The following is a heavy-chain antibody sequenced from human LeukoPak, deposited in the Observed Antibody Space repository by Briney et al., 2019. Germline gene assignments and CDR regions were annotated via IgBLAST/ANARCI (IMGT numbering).Heavy chain of an antibody. CDR2: IWYDGSNK. Sequence: GRSLRLSCAASGFTFSSYGMHWVRQAPGKGLEWVAVIWYDGSNKYYADSVKGRFTISRDNSKNTLYLQMNSLRAEDTAVYYCPRRSTLTYYDFGSGYYADHNWFDPWGQGTLVTVSS. CDR3: PRRSTLTYYDFGSGYYADHNWFDP. CDR1: GFTFSSYG. J-gene: IGHJ5*02. V-gene: IGHV3-33*01. D-gene: IGHD3-3*01.